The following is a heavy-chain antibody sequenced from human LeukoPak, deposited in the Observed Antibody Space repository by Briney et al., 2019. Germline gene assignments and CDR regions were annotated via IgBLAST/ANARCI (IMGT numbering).Heavy chain of an antibody. CDR2: INHSGST. CDR3: ARARYGPDY. CDR1: GGFFSGYY. J-gene: IGHJ4*02. Sequence: PSETLSLTCAVYGGFFSGYYWSWIRQPPGKGLEWIGEINHSGSTNYNPSLKSRVTISVDTSKNQFSLKLSSVTAADTAVYYCARARYGPDYWGQGTLVTVSS. V-gene: IGHV4-34*01. D-gene: IGHD4-17*01.